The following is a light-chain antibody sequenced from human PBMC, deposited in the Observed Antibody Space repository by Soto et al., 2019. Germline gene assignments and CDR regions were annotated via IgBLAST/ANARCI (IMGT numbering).Light chain of an antibody. Sequence: DIVMTQSPLSLPVTPGEPASISCRSSQSLLHSNGYNYLDWYLQKPGQSPQLLIYLGSNRASGVPDRFSGSGSGTDFTLKISRVEAEDVGVYYCMQAPAWTFGQGTKVDIK. CDR2: LGS. CDR3: MQAPAWT. V-gene: IGKV2-28*01. CDR1: QSLLHSNGYNY. J-gene: IGKJ1*01.